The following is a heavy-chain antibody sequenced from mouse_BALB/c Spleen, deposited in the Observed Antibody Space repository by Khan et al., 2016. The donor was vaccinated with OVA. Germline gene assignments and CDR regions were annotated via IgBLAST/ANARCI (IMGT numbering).Heavy chain of an antibody. CDR3: TRPAYDGYYDY. D-gene: IGHD2-3*01. J-gene: IGHJ2*01. V-gene: IGHV1S137*01. Sequence: QVRLQQSGPELVSPGVSVKISCKGSGYTFTDYAMHWVKQSHAQSLEWIGLISTYSGNTNYKPKFKGKATMTVDTSSSTAYMELASLTSEDSAIYYCTRPAYDGYYDYWGQGTTLTVSS. CDR1: GYTFTDYA. CDR2: ISTYSGNT.